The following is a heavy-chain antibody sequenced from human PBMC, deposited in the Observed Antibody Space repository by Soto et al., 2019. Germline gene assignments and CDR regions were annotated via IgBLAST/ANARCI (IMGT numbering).Heavy chain of an antibody. D-gene: IGHD3-10*01. CDR3: AKTPEYYYGSGKDAFDI. V-gene: IGHV3-23*01. CDR1: GFTFSSYA. J-gene: IGHJ3*02. Sequence: PGRSLRLSCAASGFTFSSYAMSWVRQAPGKGLEWVSAISGSGGSTYYADSVKGRFTISRDNSKSTLYLQMNSLRAEDTAVYYCAKTPEYYYGSGKDAFDIWGQGTMVTVSS. CDR2: ISGSGGST.